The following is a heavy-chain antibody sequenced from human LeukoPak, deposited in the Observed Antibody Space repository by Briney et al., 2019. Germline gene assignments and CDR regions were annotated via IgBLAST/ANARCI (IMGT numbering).Heavy chain of an antibody. Sequence: PSETLSLTCAVYGGSFSGYYWSWIRQPPGKRLEWIGEINHSGSANYNPSLKSRVTISVDTSKNQFSLKLSSVTAADTAVYYCARAERIPAMVDYWGQGTLVTVSS. V-gene: IGHV4-34*01. CDR2: INHSGSA. CDR3: ARAERIPAMVDY. J-gene: IGHJ4*02. CDR1: GGSFSGYY. D-gene: IGHD5-18*01.